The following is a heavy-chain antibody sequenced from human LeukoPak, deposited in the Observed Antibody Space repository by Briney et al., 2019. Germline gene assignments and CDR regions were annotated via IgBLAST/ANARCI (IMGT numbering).Heavy chain of an antibody. J-gene: IGHJ4*02. Sequence: SETLSLTCTVSGASISSNNYYWGWIRQPPGKGLEWIGNIYYSGGTYYNPSLKTRVPISVHTSKIQFSLKLRSVTAADTAMYYCARPVVVVAASLYYLDYWGRGTLVTVSS. CDR2: IYYSGGT. CDR3: ARPVVVVAASLYYLDY. V-gene: IGHV4-39*01. D-gene: IGHD2-15*01. CDR1: GASISSNNYY.